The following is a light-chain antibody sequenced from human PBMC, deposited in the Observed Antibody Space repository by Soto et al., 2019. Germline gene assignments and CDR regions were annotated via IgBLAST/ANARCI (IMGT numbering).Light chain of an antibody. Sequence: EIVMTQFPATLSVSPGERATLFCRASQSVGNSLAWYQQKPGQAPRLLFYRASSRATGIAARFSGSGSGTEFPLTISSLQSEDFAVYYCQQYKNWYTFGQGTKLEIK. CDR1: QSVGNS. V-gene: IGKV3-15*01. J-gene: IGKJ2*01. CDR3: QQYKNWYT. CDR2: RAS.